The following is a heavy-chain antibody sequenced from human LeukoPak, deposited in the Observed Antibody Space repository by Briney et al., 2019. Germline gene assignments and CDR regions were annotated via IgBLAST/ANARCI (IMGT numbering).Heavy chain of an antibody. Sequence: GGSLRLSCVDSGFTFSKYWMSWVRQAPGKGLEWVARIKEDGSEKYYVDSVKGRFTISRDNTNNSIYLQMNSLRAEVTVVYYCASNGLIGFDYLGQGTRVTGSS. CDR3: ASNGLIGFDY. CDR1: GFTFSKYW. J-gene: IGHJ4*02. V-gene: IGHV3-7*02. CDR2: IKEDGSEK. D-gene: IGHD3-16*01.